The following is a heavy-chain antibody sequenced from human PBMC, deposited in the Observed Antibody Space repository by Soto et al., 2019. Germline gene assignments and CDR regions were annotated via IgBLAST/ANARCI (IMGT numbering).Heavy chain of an antibody. Sequence: SETLSLTCAVYGGSLSAYYWSWVRQPQGKGLEWIGEIIHSERTKYNPSLKSRVTISVDTSKNQFSLKLSSVTAADTAVYYCARQRPTDGRWEFANYYGMDVWGQGTPVTVSS. CDR2: IIHSERT. CDR1: GGSLSAYY. V-gene: IGHV4-34*12. J-gene: IGHJ6*02. CDR3: ARQRPTDGRWEFANYYGMDV. D-gene: IGHD1-26*01.